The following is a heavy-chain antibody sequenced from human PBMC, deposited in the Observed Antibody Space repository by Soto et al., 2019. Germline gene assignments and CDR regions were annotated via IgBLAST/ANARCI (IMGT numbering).Heavy chain of an antibody. V-gene: IGHV3-33*01. J-gene: IGHJ2*01. CDR1: GFTFSNYG. CDR3: ARPPVPKIYWYFDL. D-gene: IGHD6-6*01. Sequence: QVQLVESGGGVVQPGRSLRLSCAASGFTFSNYGMHWVRQAPGRGLEWVAVIWDDGSNKYYTDSVKGRFTISRDNSENTLYLQMNSLRVEDTAVYYCARPPVPKIYWYFDLWGRGTRVAVSS. CDR2: IWDDGSNK.